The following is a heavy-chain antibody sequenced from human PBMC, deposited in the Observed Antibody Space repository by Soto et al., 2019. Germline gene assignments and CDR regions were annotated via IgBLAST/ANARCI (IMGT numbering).Heavy chain of an antibody. CDR2: IKQDGSEK. CDR3: ARDTTELRFLVWLYLARPYGMDV. D-gene: IGHD3-3*01. Sequence: GGSLRLSCAASGFTFSSYWMSWVRQAPGKGLEWVANIKQDGSEKYYVDSVKGRFTISRDNAKNSLYLQMNSLRAEDTAVYYCARDTTELRFLVWLYLARPYGMDVWGQGTTVTVSS. V-gene: IGHV3-7*03. CDR1: GFTFSSYW. J-gene: IGHJ6*02.